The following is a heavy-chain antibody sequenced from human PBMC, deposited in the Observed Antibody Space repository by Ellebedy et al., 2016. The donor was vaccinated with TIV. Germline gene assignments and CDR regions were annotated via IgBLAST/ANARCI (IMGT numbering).Heavy chain of an antibody. CDR3: VRVGGSYYFPYYYYGMDV. CDR1: GGSISSSNW. D-gene: IGHD1-26*01. CDR2: IYHSRST. Sequence: MPGGSLRLSCAVSGGSISSSNWCCCVRPPPGRGPELIGEIYHSRSTNYNPSLKSRVTISVDKSKNQLSLKLSSVAAADTAVYYCVRVGGSYYFPYYYYGMDVWGQGTTVTVSS. V-gene: IGHV4-4*02. J-gene: IGHJ6*02.